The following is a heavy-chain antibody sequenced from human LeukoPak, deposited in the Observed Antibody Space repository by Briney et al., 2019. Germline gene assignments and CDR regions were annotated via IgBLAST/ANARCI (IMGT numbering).Heavy chain of an antibody. Sequence: PGGSLRLSCAASGFTFSSYAMSWVRQAPGKGLEWVSAISGSGGSTYYADSVKGRFTTSRDNAKNSLYLQMNSLRADDTAVYYCARLMTSSSWYSDYWGQGTLVTVSS. CDR1: GFTFSSYA. CDR2: ISGSGGST. V-gene: IGHV3-23*01. J-gene: IGHJ4*02. D-gene: IGHD6-13*01. CDR3: ARLMTSSSWYSDY.